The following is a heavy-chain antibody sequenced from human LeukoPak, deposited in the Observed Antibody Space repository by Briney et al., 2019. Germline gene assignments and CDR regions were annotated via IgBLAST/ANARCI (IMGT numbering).Heavy chain of an antibody. CDR1: GFTFSSYS. CDR2: ISSSSSNI. J-gene: IGHJ3*02. D-gene: IGHD3-3*01. V-gene: IGHV3-21*01. CDR3: ARDPIGVEDAFDI. Sequence: GGSLRLSCAASGFTFSSYSMNWVRQAPGKGLEWVSAISSSSSNIYYADSVKGRFTISRDNAKNALYLQMNSLSAEDTAVYYCARDPIGVEDAFDIWGQGTLVTVSS.